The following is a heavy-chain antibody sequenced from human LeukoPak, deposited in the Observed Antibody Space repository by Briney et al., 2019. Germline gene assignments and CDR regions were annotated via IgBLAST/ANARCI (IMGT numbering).Heavy chain of an antibody. D-gene: IGHD6-13*01. CDR3: ARLASSSWPLYYYYGMDV. CDR1: GYTLTSYD. CDR2: MNPNNGNT. J-gene: IGHJ6*02. V-gene: IGHV1-8*01. Sequence: ASVKVSCKASGYTLTSYDINWVRQATGQGLEWMGWMNPNNGNTGYAQKFQGGVTMTRSTSISTAYMELSSLRSEDTAVYYCARLASSSWPLYYYYGMDVWGQGTTVTVSS.